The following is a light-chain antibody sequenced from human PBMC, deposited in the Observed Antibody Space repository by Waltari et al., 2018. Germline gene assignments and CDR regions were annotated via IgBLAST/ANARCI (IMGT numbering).Light chain of an antibody. CDR2: DTS. V-gene: IGKV3-11*01. CDR3: QQRTNWPLT. CDR1: QSVSSY. Sequence: ETVLTQSPATLSLSLGERATLSCRASQSVSSYIIWYQQKAGQPPRLLIYDTSNRATGVPARFSGSGSGTDFTLTISSLESEDFAVYYCQQRTNWPLTFGGGTKVE. J-gene: IGKJ4*01.